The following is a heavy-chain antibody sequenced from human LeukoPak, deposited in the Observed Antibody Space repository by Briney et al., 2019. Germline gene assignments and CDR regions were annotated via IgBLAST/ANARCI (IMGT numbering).Heavy chain of an antibody. J-gene: IGHJ4*02. D-gene: IGHD2-15*01. CDR2: INHSGST. Sequence: SETLSLTCTVSGGSFSTYYWSWIRQPPGKGLEWIGEINHSGSTNYNPSLKSRVTISVDTSKNQFSLKLSSVTAADTAVYYCARTPIRCSGGSCYSGPVDYWGQGTLVTVSS. V-gene: IGHV4-34*01. CDR1: GGSFSTYY. CDR3: ARTPIRCSGGSCYSGPVDY.